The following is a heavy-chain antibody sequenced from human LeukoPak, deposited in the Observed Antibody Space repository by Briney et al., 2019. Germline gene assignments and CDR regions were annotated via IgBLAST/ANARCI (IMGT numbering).Heavy chain of an antibody. CDR1: GGSLSTYS. Sequence: SVKVSCKASGGSLSTYSITWVRQAPGQGLEWMGGIIPPFDTADYAQRFQGRVTITADESRSTAYMELSSLRSEDTAVYYCARAKTMWGYYYFYMDVWGKGTAVTVSS. CDR2: IIPPFDTA. J-gene: IGHJ6*03. V-gene: IGHV1-69*01. CDR3: ARAKTMWGYYYFYMDV. D-gene: IGHD7-27*01.